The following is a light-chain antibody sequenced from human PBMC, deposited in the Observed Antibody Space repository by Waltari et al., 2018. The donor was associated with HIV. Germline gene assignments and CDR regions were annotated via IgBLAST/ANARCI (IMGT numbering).Light chain of an antibody. V-gene: IGKV4-1*01. CDR1: QNVLYSSNNKNY. CDR3: QQYLNTPWT. J-gene: IGKJ1*01. CDR2: WAS. Sequence: DIVMTQSPDSLAVSLGERATINCKSSQNVLYSSNNKNYLAWYQQKPRQPPKLLIYWASTRASGVPERFSGSASGTDFTLTISSLQAEDVAIYYCQQYLNTPWTFGQGTKVEVK.